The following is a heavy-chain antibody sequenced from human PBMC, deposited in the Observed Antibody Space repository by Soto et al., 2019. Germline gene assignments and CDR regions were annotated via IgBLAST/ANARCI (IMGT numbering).Heavy chain of an antibody. CDR3: ARLNYNSGWYRWFDP. CDR2: LHNTGST. J-gene: IGHJ5*02. D-gene: IGHD6-19*01. V-gene: IGHV4-4*07. CDR1: GGPISSYF. Sequence: SETLSLTCTVSGGPISSYFWNWLRQHAGKGLEWIGRLHNTGSTNYNPSLKSRVSMSVDTSKNQFSLKLSSVTAADSAVYYCARLNYNSGWYRWFDPWGQGTLVT.